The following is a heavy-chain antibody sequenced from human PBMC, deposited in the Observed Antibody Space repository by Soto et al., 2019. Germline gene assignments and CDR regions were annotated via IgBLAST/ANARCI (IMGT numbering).Heavy chain of an antibody. Sequence: HPGGSLRLSCVASEFTFSSYWMHWVRQVSGKGLVWVSRLNEDGSFTTYADSVKGRFTISRDNAKKTLYLQMNSLRAEDTAVYYCARDLSGRADVWGQGTTVTVYS. V-gene: IGHV3-74*01. D-gene: IGHD3-10*01. CDR1: EFTFSSYW. CDR3: ARDLSGRADV. CDR2: LNEDGSFT. J-gene: IGHJ6*02.